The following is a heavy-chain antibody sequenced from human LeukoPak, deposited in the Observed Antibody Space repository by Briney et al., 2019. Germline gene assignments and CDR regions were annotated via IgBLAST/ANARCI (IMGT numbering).Heavy chain of an antibody. D-gene: IGHD2-2*01. CDR1: GGSISSYY. CDR2: IYYSGST. Sequence: SETLFLTCTVSGGSISSYYWSWIRQPPGKGLEWIGYIYYSGSTNYNPSLKSRVTISVDTSKNQFSLKLSSVTAADTAVYYCARLRRVPAAMFYYGMDVWGQGTTVTVSS. CDR3: ARLRRVPAAMFYYGMDV. J-gene: IGHJ6*02. V-gene: IGHV4-59*01.